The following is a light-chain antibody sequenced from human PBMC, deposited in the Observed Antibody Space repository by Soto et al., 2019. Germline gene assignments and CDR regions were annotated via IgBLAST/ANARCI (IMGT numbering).Light chain of an antibody. J-gene: IGKJ2*01. Sequence: DIQMTQSPSTLSASVGDRVTITCRASQSISSWLAWYQQKPGKAPKLLIYKASSLESGVPSRFSGSGSGTEFTLTISSLQPDDIATYYCQQYNSYSQYTFGQGTKLEIK. CDR1: QSISSW. CDR3: QQYNSYSQYT. V-gene: IGKV1-5*03. CDR2: KAS.